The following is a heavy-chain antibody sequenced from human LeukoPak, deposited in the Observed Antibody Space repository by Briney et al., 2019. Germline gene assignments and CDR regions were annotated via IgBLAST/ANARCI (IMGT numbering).Heavy chain of an antibody. D-gene: IGHD3-10*01. CDR3: VSALWRAGGHSFDS. Sequence: PSETLSLTCSVSGYSISTYYWSWIRQPPGQGLEWVGYIYNSRTNNYNHSLKSRVNISDHTAKNQCSLRLSSATAADTAVYYCVSALWRAGGHSFDSWGQGTLAIVFS. J-gene: IGHJ4*02. V-gene: IGHV4-59*01. CDR2: IYNSRTN. CDR1: GYSISTYY.